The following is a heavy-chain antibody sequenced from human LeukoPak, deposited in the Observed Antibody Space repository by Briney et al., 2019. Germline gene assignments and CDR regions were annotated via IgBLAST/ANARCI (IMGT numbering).Heavy chain of an antibody. D-gene: IGHD3-3*01. CDR3: ARQAYDFWSGYIGNPNWFDS. CDR1: GGSINSGSYY. Sequence: PSETLSLTCTVSGGSINSGSYYWGWIRQPPGKGLEWIGSIYYSGSTYDNPSLKSRVTISVDTSKNQFSLKLSSVTAADTAVYYCARQAYDFWSGYIGNPNWFDSWGQGTLVTVSS. V-gene: IGHV4-39*01. CDR2: IYYSGST. J-gene: IGHJ5*01.